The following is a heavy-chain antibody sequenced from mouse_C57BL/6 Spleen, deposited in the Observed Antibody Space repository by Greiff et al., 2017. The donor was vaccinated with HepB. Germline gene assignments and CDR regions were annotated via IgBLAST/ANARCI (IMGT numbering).Heavy chain of an antibody. Sequence: EVMLVESGGGLVQPGGSLKLSCAASGFTFSDYYMYWVRQTPEKRLEWVAYISNGGGSTYYPDTVKGRFTISRDNAKNTLYLQMSRLKSEDTAMYYCASPIYYDYGYAMDYWGQGTSVTVSS. CDR1: GFTFSDYY. CDR2: ISNGGGST. J-gene: IGHJ4*01. CDR3: ASPIYYDYGYAMDY. D-gene: IGHD2-4*01. V-gene: IGHV5-12*01.